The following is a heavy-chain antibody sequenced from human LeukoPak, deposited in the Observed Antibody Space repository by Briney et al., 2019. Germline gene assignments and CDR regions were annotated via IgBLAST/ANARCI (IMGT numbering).Heavy chain of an antibody. V-gene: IGHV3-74*01. CDR1: GFTFSSYW. J-gene: IGHJ6*02. CDR2: INSDGSST. Sequence: GGSLRLSCAASGFTFSSYWMHWVRQAPGKGLVWVSRINSDGSSTSYADSVKGRFTISRDNAKNTLYLQMNSLRAEDTAVYYCARVGYYYYGMDVWGQGTTVTVSS. CDR3: ARVGYYYYGMDV.